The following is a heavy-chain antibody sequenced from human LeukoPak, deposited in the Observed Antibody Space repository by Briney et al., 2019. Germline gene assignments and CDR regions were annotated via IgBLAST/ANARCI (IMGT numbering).Heavy chain of an antibody. J-gene: IGHJ6*02. CDR1: GFTFSSHY. CDR3: AKDLNCSSTSCWNKGYYYYGMDV. CDR2: IKEDGSDK. D-gene: IGHD2-2*01. Sequence: GGSLRLSCAASGFTFSSHYMTWVRQAPGKGLEWVANIKEDGSDKFYVDSVKGRFTISRDNSKNTLYLQMNSLRAEDTAVYYCAKDLNCSSTSCWNKGYYYYGMDVWGQGTTVTVSS. V-gene: IGHV3-7*01.